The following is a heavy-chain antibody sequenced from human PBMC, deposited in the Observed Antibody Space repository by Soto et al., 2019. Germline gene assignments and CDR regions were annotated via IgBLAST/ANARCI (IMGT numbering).Heavy chain of an antibody. CDR2: ISGSGGDT. J-gene: IGHJ5*01. D-gene: IGHD1-1*01. V-gene: IGHV3-23*01. Sequence: DVQLLESGGGFVQPGGSLRLSCAASGFTFTNCAMTWVRQAPDMGLQCVSIISGSGGDTYYADSVRGRFTISRDNSKNTLYLQMNSLRVEDTAIYYCVKNDRGFESWGQGTLVTVSS. CDR1: GFTFTNCA. CDR3: VKNDRGFES.